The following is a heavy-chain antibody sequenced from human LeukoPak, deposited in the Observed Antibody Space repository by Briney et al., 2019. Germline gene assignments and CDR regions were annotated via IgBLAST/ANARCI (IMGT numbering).Heavy chain of an antibody. D-gene: IGHD3-22*01. CDR2: IYYSGST. Sequence: SETLSLTCTVSGGSISSSSYYWGWIRQPPGKGLEWIGSIYYSGSTYYNPPLKSRVTISVDTSKNQFSLKLSSVTAADTAVYYCAAGYYDSSGPGNYFDYWGQGTLVTVSS. CDR1: GGSISSSSYY. V-gene: IGHV4-39*01. J-gene: IGHJ4*02. CDR3: AAGYYDSSGPGNYFDY.